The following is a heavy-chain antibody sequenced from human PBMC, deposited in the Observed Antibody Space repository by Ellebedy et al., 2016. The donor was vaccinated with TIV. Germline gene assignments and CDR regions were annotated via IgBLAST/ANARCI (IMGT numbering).Heavy chain of an antibody. V-gene: IGHV3-30-3*01. D-gene: IGHD5-24*01. CDR2: MSYDGSNV. CDR3: ARDRGDGYKQIDY. Sequence: GGSLRLSXAASGFSFSSYAMHWVRQAPGKGLEWVASMSYDGSNVYYADSVKGRFTISRDNSNNTLYLQMNSLRDEDTALYYCARDRGDGYKQIDYWGQGTLVTVST. CDR1: GFSFSSYA. J-gene: IGHJ4*02.